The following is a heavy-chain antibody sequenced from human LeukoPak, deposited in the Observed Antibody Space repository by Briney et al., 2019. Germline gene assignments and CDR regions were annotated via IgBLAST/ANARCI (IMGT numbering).Heavy chain of an antibody. CDR2: IYPGDSDT. V-gene: IGHV5-51*01. CDR1: GYSFTSYW. D-gene: IGHD3-10*01. CDR3: ARHSVWFGELLYYYYYMDV. J-gene: IGHJ6*03. Sequence: GESLKFSCKGSGYSFTSYWIGWVRPMPGKGLEWMGIIYPGDSDTRYSPSFQGHVTISADKSISTAYLQWSSLKASDTAMYYCARHSVWFGELLYYYYYMDVWGKGTTVTVSS.